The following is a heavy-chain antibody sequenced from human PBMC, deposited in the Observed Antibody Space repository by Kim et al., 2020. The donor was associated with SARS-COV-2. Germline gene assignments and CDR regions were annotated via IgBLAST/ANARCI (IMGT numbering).Heavy chain of an antibody. Sequence: SRRFQGRHAITRDTSASTAYMELSSLRSEDTAVYYCARELGRYYYYGMDVWGQGTTVTVSS. CDR3: ARELGRYYYYGMDV. J-gene: IGHJ6*02. V-gene: IGHV1-3*01. D-gene: IGHD3-3*01.